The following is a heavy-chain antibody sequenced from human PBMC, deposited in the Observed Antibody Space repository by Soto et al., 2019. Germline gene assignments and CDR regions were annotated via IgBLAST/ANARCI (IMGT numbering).Heavy chain of an antibody. CDR3: ASMIGDPVLSFDS. D-gene: IGHD3-10*02. V-gene: IGHV4-59*01. Sequence: QVQLQESGPGLVKPSETLSLTCTVSGGSISSYYWSWIRQPPGKGLEWIGFIFYSGSTSYNPSLKRRATISIDSSEYQFSLKRNSVTAADTAVYYCASMIGDPVLSFDSWGQGTLVAVSS. CDR2: IFYSGST. J-gene: IGHJ5*01. CDR1: GGSISSYY.